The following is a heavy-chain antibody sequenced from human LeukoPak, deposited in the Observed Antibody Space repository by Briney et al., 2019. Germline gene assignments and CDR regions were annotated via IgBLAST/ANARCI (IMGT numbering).Heavy chain of an antibody. CDR2: IYHSGST. CDR3: ARGVALYYYDSSGYYYDY. CDR1: GGSISSSNW. J-gene: IGHJ4*02. D-gene: IGHD3-22*01. Sequence: PSETLSLTCAVSGGSISSSNWWSWVRQPPGKGLEGIGEIYHSGSTNYNPSLKRRVTISVDKSKKQLCLKLSSVTAADTAVYYCARGVALYYYDSSGYYYDYWGQGTLVTVSS. V-gene: IGHV4-4*02.